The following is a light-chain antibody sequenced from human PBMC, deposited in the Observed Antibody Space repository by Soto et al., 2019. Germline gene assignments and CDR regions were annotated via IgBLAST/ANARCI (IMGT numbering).Light chain of an antibody. V-gene: IGKV3-11*01. Sequence: EIVLTQSPATLSLSPGERATRSCRASQSVSSCLAWYQQKPGQAPRPLIYDASNRATGISARFSGSGSGTDFTLTITSLEPEDSAVYYCQQRYNWPPITFGGGTKGDIK. J-gene: IGKJ4*01. CDR3: QQRYNWPPIT. CDR1: QSVSSC. CDR2: DAS.